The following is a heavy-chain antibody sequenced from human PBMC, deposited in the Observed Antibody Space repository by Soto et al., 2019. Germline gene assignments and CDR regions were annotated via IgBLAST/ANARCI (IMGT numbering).Heavy chain of an antibody. Sequence: EVQVLESGGGLPRPGGSVTLSCATSGFTFSSYGMTWVRQAPGKGLEWVSAISASGDSTFYADSLGGRFTISRDNSKNTVYLQMKSLRAADTATYYCAKTSSASGRDCPGHWGQGTQVTVSS. CDR3: AKTSSASGRDCPGH. V-gene: IGHV3-23*01. J-gene: IGHJ4*02. D-gene: IGHD2-21*02. CDR2: ISASGDST. CDR1: GFTFSSYG.